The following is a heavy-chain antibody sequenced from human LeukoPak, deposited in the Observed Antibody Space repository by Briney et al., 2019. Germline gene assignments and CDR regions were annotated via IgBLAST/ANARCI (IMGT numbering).Heavy chain of an antibody. CDR3: ASIPTMGDYDSSGYYYGPSSDY. CDR2: ISGSGSSI. D-gene: IGHD3-22*01. V-gene: IGHV3-11*01. J-gene: IGHJ4*02. CDR1: GFTFSDYY. Sequence: PGGSLRLSCAGSGFTFSDYYMSWVRQAPGKGLEWVSYISGSGSSIYYADSVKGRFTISRDNAKNSLYLQMNSLRAEDTAVYYCASIPTMGDYDSSGYYYGPSSDYWGQGTLVTVSS.